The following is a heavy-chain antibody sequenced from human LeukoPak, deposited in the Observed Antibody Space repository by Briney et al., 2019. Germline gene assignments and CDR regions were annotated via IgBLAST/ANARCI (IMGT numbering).Heavy chain of an antibody. V-gene: IGHV4-39*07. CDR3: ARGLYSSSWYPLYYYGMDV. D-gene: IGHD6-13*01. CDR1: GGSISSSSYY. CDR2: IYYSGST. Sequence: PSETLSLTCTVSGGSISSSSYYWGWIRQPPGKGLEWIGSIYYSGSTYYNPSLKSRVTISVDTSKNQFSLKLSSVTAADTAVYYCARGLYSSSWYPLYYYGMDVWGQGTTVTVSS. J-gene: IGHJ6*02.